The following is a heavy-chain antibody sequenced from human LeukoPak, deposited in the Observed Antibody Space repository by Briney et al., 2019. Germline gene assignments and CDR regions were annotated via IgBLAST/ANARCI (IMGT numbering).Heavy chain of an antibody. D-gene: IGHD3-3*01. CDR2: ISSSSSTL. Sequence: TGGSLRLSCAASGFTFSSYSMNWVRQAPGKGLEWVSYISSSSSTLYYADSVKVRYTISRDNAKNSLYLQMNSLRAEDTAVYYCARAPWSAYNSPHDYWGQRTLVTVSS. CDR3: ARAPWSAYNSPHDY. CDR1: GFTFSSYS. V-gene: IGHV3-48*01. J-gene: IGHJ4*02.